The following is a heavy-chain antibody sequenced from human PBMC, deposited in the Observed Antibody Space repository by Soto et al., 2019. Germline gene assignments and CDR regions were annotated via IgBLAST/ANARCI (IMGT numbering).Heavy chain of an antibody. CDR3: AHTGKYQFDY. V-gene: IGHV2-5*01. J-gene: IGHJ4*02. D-gene: IGHD2-2*01. CDR2: IYWNDDK. Sequence: GLDLEWLALIYWNDDKRYSPSLKSRLTITKDTSKNQVVLTMTNMDPVDTATYYCAHTGKYQFDYWGQGTLVTVSS.